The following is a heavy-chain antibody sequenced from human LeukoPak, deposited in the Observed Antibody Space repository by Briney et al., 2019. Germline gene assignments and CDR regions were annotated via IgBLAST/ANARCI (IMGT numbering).Heavy chain of an antibody. D-gene: IGHD3-10*01. CDR1: GFTFSRYA. V-gene: IGHV3-64D*06. CDR2: ISSNGGST. CDR3: VKDSSSGSYFDY. J-gene: IGHJ4*02. Sequence: GGSLRLSCSASGFTFSRYAMHWVRQAPGKGLEYVSAISSNGGSTFYADSVKGRFTISRDNSRNTLHLQMSSLRVEDTAVYYCVKDSSSGSYFDYWGQGTLVTVSS.